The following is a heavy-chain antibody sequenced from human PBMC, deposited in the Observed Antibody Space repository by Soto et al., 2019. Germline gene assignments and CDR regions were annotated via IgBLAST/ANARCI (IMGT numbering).Heavy chain of an antibody. CDR3: ARDDRSRYTFDS. J-gene: IGHJ4*02. Sequence: QVQLQESGSGLVKPSQTLSLTCAVSGDSISSGGYSWNWIRQSPGKGLEWIGYIYQSGTTYYNPSLGSRVTLSVSRSKNPFSLKLNSVTAADTAGYYCARDDRSRYTFDSWGQGTLVTVSS. CDR2: IYQSGTT. V-gene: IGHV4-30-2*06. CDR1: GDSISSGGYS. D-gene: IGHD3-22*01.